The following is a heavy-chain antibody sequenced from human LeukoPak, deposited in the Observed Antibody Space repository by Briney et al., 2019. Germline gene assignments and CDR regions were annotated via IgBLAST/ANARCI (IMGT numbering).Heavy chain of an antibody. Sequence: SETLSLTCTVSGGSISSGSYYWSWIRQPAGKGLEWIGYIYYSGSTNYNPSLKSRVTISLDTSKNRFSLKLSSVTAADTALYYCARERDYGDSFFDYWGQGTLVTVSS. CDR3: ARERDYGDSFFDY. J-gene: IGHJ4*02. D-gene: IGHD4-17*01. CDR1: GGSISSGSYY. CDR2: IYYSGST. V-gene: IGHV4-61*10.